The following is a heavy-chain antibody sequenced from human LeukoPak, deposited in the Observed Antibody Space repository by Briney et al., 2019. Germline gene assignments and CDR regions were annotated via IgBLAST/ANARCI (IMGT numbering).Heavy chain of an antibody. D-gene: IGHD2-2*01. CDR1: GYTFTSYD. CDR2: MNPNSGNT. CDR3: ARGKTAAYYYYYYMDV. V-gene: IGHV1-8*01. J-gene: IGHJ6*03. Sequence: GASVKVSYKASGYTFTSYDINWVRQAIGQGLGWMGWMNPNSGNTGYAQKFQGRVTMTRNTSISTAYMELSSLRSEDTAVYYCARGKTAAYYYYYYMDVWGKGTTVTISS.